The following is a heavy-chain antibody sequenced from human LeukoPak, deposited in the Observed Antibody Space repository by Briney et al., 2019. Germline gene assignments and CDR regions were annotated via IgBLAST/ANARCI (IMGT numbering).Heavy chain of an antibody. CDR1: GFTFSSYG. V-gene: IGHV3-30*02. J-gene: IGHJ4*02. CDR3: AKDGEFYCGSGSLDY. CDR2: IRYDGSNK. D-gene: IGHD3-10*01. Sequence: GGSLRLSCAASGFTFSSYGMHWVRQAPGKGLEWVAYIRYDGSNKYYADSVKGRFTISRDNSKNTLYLQMNSLRAEDTAVYYCAKDGEFYCGSGSLDYWGQGTLVTVSS.